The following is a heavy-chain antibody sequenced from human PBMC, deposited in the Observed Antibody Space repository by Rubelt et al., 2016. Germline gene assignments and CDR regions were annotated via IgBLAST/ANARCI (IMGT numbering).Heavy chain of an antibody. D-gene: IGHD4-11*01. CDR3: ARSHDYSNYYFDY. CDR2: IYPGDSDT. CDR1: GYSFTSYW. J-gene: IGHJ4*02. Sequence: PGESLKISCKGSGYSFTSYWIGWVRQMPGKGLEWMGIIYPGDSDTRYSPSFQGQVTISADKSLSTAYLQWSSLKASDTAMYYCARSHDYSNYYFDYWGQGTLVTVSS. V-gene: IGHV5-51*01.